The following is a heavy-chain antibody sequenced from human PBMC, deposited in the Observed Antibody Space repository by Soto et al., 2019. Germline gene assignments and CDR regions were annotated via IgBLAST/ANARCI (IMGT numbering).Heavy chain of an antibody. V-gene: IGHV3-43*01. J-gene: IGHJ6*02. D-gene: IGHD4-17*01. CDR3: AKDKGDYGGTYGMDV. CDR1: GFTFDDYT. CDR2: ISWDGGST. Sequence: GGSLRLSCAAPGFTFDDYTMHWVRQAPGKGLEWVSLISWDGGSTYYADSVKGRFTISRDNSKNSLYLQMNSLRTEDTALYYCAKDKGDYGGTYGMDVWGQGTTVTVSS.